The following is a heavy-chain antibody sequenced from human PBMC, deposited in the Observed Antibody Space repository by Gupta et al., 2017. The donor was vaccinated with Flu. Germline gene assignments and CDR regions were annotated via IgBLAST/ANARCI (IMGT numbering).Heavy chain of an antibody. D-gene: IGHD3-9*01. Sequence: APGKGLEWVSSISSSSSYIYYADSVKGRFTISRDNAKNSLYLQMNSLRAEDTAVYYCAREGGHEYYDILTGYYSRGGAPDYWGQGTLVTVSS. CDR2: ISSSSSYI. V-gene: IGHV3-21*01. CDR3: AREGGHEYYDILTGYYSRGGAPDY. J-gene: IGHJ4*02.